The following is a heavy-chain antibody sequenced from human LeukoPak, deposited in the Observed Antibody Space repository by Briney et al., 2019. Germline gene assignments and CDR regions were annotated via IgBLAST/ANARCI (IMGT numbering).Heavy chain of an antibody. CDR3: ARGPRIVGAPYYFDY. D-gene: IGHD1-26*01. J-gene: IGHJ4*02. V-gene: IGHV4-34*01. CDR1: GGSFSGYY. CDR2: INHSGST. Sequence: SETLSLTCAVYGGSFSGYYWSWLRQPPGKGLEWIGEINHSGSTNYNPSLKSRVTISVDTSKNQFSLKLSSVTAADTAVYYCARGPRIVGAPYYFDYWGQGTLVTVSS.